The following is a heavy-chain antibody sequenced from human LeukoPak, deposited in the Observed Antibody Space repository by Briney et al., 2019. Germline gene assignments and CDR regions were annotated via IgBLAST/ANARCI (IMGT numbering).Heavy chain of an antibody. CDR3: AREISSSSPFDY. CDR1: GFTFSSYE. Sequence: GGSLRLSCAASGFTFSSYEMNWVRQAPGKGLEWVSYISSSGSTIYYADSVKGRFTISRDNAKNSLFLQMNSLRAEDTAVYYCAREISSSSPFDYWGQGTLVTVSS. D-gene: IGHD6-6*01. CDR2: ISSSGSTI. V-gene: IGHV3-48*03. J-gene: IGHJ4*02.